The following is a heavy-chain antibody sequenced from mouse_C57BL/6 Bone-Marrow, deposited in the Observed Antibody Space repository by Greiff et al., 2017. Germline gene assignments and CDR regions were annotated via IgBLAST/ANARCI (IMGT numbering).Heavy chain of an antibody. CDR2: IHPNSGST. V-gene: IGHV1-64*01. D-gene: IGHD1-2*01. Sequence: QVQLQQPGAELVKPGASVKLSCKASGYTFTSYWMHWVKQRPGQGLEWIGMIHPNSGSTNYNEKLKSKATLTVDKSSSTAYMQLSSLTSEDSAVYYCARKGYYGPGVYFDYWGQGTTLTVSS. CDR3: ARKGYYGPGVYFDY. CDR1: GYTFTSYW. J-gene: IGHJ2*01.